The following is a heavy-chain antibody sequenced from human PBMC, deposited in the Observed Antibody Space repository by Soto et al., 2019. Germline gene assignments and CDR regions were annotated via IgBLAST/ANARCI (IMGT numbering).Heavy chain of an antibody. CDR2: IYYSGST. J-gene: IGHJ6*02. CDR3: ARDRFITMVRGVIIKKDYGMDV. V-gene: IGHV4-31*03. D-gene: IGHD3-10*01. CDR1: GGSISSGGYY. Sequence: PSETLSLTCTVSGGSISSGGYYWSWIRQHPGKGLEWIGYIYYSGSTYYNPSLKSRVTISVDTSKNQFSLKLSSVTAADTAVYYCARDRFITMVRGVIIKKDYGMDVWGQGTKVTVYS.